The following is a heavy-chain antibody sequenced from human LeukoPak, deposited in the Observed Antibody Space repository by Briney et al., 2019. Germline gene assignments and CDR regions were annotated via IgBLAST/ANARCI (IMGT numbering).Heavy chain of an antibody. Sequence: GGSLRLSCAASGFTFSDYYMSWIRQAPGKGLEWVSYISSSGSTIYYADSVKGRFTISRDNAKNSLYLQMNSLRAEDTAVYYCARDMGYCSSTSCPGDYWGQGTLVAVSS. CDR1: GFTFSDYY. CDR2: ISSSGSTI. D-gene: IGHD2-2*01. V-gene: IGHV3-11*01. CDR3: ARDMGYCSSTSCPGDY. J-gene: IGHJ4*02.